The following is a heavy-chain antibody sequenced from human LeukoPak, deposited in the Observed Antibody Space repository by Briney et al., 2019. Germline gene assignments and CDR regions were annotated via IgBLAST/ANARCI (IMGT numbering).Heavy chain of an antibody. J-gene: IGHJ5*02. D-gene: IGHD3-10*01. CDR2: IHSSGAT. CDR1: DGSINSYY. V-gene: IGHV4-59*12. Sequence: SETLSLTCSVSDGSINSYYWSWIRQPPGKGLEWIGYIHSSGATHYNPSLKSRVTMSVDTSKNQFSLKLSSVTAADTAVYYCARDMGYYGSGSLANWFDPWGQGTLVTVSS. CDR3: ARDMGYYGSGSLANWFDP.